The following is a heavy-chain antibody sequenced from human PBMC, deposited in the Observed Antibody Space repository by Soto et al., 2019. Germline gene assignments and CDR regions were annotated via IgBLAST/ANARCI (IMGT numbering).Heavy chain of an antibody. CDR3: VRDEATVTTRRGYFDL. CDR1: GGSISSGGYY. J-gene: IGHJ2*01. D-gene: IGHD4-17*01. Sequence: QVQLQESGPGLVKPSQTLSLTCTVSGGSISSGGYYWSWIRQHPGKGLEWIGYIYYSGSTYYNPSLKSRVTISVDTSKNQFSLKLSSVTAADTAVYYCVRDEATVTTRRGYFDLWGRGTLVTVSS. V-gene: IGHV4-31*03. CDR2: IYYSGST.